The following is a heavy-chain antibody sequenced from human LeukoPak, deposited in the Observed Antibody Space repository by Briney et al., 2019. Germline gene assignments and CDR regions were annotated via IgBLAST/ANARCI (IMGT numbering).Heavy chain of an antibody. D-gene: IGHD3-22*01. J-gene: IGHJ4*02. CDR2: INPNSGGT. CDR3: ARMSSGYSSDFDY. CDR1: GYTFTGYY. Sequence: GTSVKVSCKASGYTFTGYYMHWARQAPGQGLEWMGWINPNSGGTNYAQKFQGWVTMTRDTSISTAYMELSRLRSDDTAVYYCARMSSGYSSDFDYWGQGTLVTVSS. V-gene: IGHV1-2*04.